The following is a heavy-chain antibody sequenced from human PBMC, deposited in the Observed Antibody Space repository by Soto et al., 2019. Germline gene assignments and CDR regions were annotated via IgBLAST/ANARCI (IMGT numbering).Heavy chain of an antibody. CDR1: GGSFSGYY. D-gene: IGHD1-26*01. CDR2: INHSGST. J-gene: IGHJ4*02. CDR3: ARAGVVGATWDY. Sequence: QVQLQQWGAGLLKPSETLSLTCAVYGGSFSGYYWSWIRQPPGKGLEWIGEINHSGSTNYNPSLKRRVTISVDTSKNQFSPKLSSVTAADTAVYYCARAGVVGATWDYWGQGTLVTVSS. V-gene: IGHV4-34*01.